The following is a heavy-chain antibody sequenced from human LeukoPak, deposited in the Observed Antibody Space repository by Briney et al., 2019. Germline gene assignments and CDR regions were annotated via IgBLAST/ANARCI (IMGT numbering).Heavy chain of an antibody. CDR3: YTVTTSFDYVDY. J-gene: IGHJ4*02. V-gene: IGHV3-64D*06. Sequence: GGSLRLSCSASGFTFSRYAMHWVRQAPGKGLEYVSVISSNGGSTYYADSVNGRFTISRDNSKNTLYLQMSSLRAEDTAVYYCYTVTTSFDYVDYWGQGTLVTVSS. D-gene: IGHD4-17*01. CDR2: ISSNGGST. CDR1: GFTFSRYA.